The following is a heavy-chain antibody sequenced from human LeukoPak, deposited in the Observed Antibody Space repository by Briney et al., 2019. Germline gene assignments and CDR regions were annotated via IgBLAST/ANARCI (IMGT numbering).Heavy chain of an antibody. CDR3: AKDRRWGGSSYAFDI. V-gene: IGHV3-23*01. CDR2: ISGSGGST. Sequence: GGSLRLSCAASGFTFSSYAMSWVRQAPGKGLEWVSAISGSGGSTYYADSVKGRLTISRDNSKNTLYLQMNSLRAEDTAVYYCAKDRRWGGSSYAFDIWGQGTMVTVSS. D-gene: IGHD6-6*01. J-gene: IGHJ3*02. CDR1: GFTFSSYA.